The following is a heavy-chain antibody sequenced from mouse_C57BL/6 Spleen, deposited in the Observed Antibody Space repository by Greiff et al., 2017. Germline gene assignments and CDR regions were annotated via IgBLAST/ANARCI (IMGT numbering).Heavy chain of an antibody. CDR2: IYPGSGST. D-gene: IGHD2-10*02. CDR3: ARGGYGHYRGYFDV. J-gene: IGHJ1*03. Sequence: QVQLQQPGAELVKPGASVKMSCKASGYTFTSYWITWVKQRPGQGLEWIGDIYPGSGSTNYNEKFKSKATLTVDTSSSTAYMQLSSLTSEDSAVYYCARGGYGHYRGYFDVWGTGTTVTVSS. V-gene: IGHV1-55*01. CDR1: GYTFTSYW.